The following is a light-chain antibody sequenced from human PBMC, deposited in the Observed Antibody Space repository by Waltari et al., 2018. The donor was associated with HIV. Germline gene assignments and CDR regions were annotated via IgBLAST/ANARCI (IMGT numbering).Light chain of an antibody. CDR1: LRISDGY. V-gene: IGKV3-20*01. Sequence: EIVLTQSPGTLSLSPGERATLSCRASLRISDGYLNWYQHKPGQPPRLLIYVASSRATGIPDRFSGSGSGTDFTLTISRLEPEDFAVYYCQQFVNAAEITFGEGTKVEI. CDR2: VAS. J-gene: IGKJ4*01. CDR3: QQFVNAAEIT.